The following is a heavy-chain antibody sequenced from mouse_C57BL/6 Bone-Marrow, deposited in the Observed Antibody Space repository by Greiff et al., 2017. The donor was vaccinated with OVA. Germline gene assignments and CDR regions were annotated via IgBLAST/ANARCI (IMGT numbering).Heavy chain of an antibody. V-gene: IGHV14-3*01. CDR1: GFNIKNTY. Sequence: VQLQQSVAELVRPGASVKLSCTASGFNIKNTYMHWVKQRPEQGLEWIGWIDPANGNTKYAPKFQGKATITADTSSNTAYRQLSSLMSEDTAIYYCARPYYYGSSSGFAYWGQGTLVTVSA. J-gene: IGHJ3*01. CDR3: ARPYYYGSSSGFAY. CDR2: IDPANGNT. D-gene: IGHD1-1*01.